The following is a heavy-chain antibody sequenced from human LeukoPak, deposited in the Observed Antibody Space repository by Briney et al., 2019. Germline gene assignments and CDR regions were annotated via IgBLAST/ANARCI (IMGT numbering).Heavy chain of an antibody. CDR1: GGSISSYY. CDR3: ARSPYYDSSSLPRVWID. CDR2: IYYSGST. Sequence: SETLSLTCTVSGGSISSYYWSWIRQPPGKGLEWIGYIYYSGSTNYNPSLKSRVTISVDTSKNQFSLKLSSVTAADTAVYYCARSPYYDSSSLPRVWIDWGQGTLVTVSS. V-gene: IGHV4-59*01. D-gene: IGHD3-22*01. J-gene: IGHJ4*02.